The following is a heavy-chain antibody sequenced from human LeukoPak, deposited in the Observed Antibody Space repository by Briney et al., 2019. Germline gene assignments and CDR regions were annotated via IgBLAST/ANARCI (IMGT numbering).Heavy chain of an antibody. J-gene: IGHJ5*02. D-gene: IGHD5-18*01. CDR3: ARTGLIQLWLRSYNWFDP. CDR1: GGSISSGSYY. V-gene: IGHV4-39*01. CDR2: IYYSGST. Sequence: PSETLSLTCTVSGGSISSGSYYWSWIRQPAEKGLEWIGSIYYSGSTYYNPSLKSRVTISVDTSKNQFSLKLSSVTAADTAVYYCARTGLIQLWLRSYNWFDPWGQGTLVTVSS.